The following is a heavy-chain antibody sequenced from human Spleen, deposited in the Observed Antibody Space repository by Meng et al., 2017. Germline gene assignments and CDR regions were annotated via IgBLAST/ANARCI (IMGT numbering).Heavy chain of an antibody. CDR3: ASSGWYRGPNYFDY. CDR1: GGSFSDYY. CDR2: IYYSGST. V-gene: IGHV4-34*01. D-gene: IGHD6-19*01. Sequence: QVQLQRWGAGRLKPSWTLSLTCVVSGGSFSDYYWSWSRQPPGKGLEWIGYIYYSGSTYYNPSLKSLVTISVDPSKNQFSLMVSSVAAADTAVYYCASSGWYRGPNYFDYWGQGTLVTVSS. J-gene: IGHJ4*01.